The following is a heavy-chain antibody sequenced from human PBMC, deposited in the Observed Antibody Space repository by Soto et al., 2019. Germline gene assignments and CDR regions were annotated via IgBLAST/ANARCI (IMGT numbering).Heavy chain of an antibody. Sequence: SETLSLTCAVYGGSISGYYWSWIRQPPGKGLEWIGEINHSGSTNYNPSLKSRVTISVDTSKNQFSLKLSSVTAADTAVYYCARGQGYCSGGSCSFDYWGQGTLVTVSS. V-gene: IGHV4-34*01. J-gene: IGHJ4*02. CDR2: INHSGST. D-gene: IGHD2-15*01. CDR3: ARGQGYCSGGSCSFDY. CDR1: GGSISGYY.